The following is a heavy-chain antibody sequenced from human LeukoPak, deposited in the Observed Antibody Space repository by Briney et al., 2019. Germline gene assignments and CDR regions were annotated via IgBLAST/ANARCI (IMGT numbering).Heavy chain of an antibody. CDR3: GKNRYSGSLSPFDI. CDR2: INSDGSST. J-gene: IGHJ3*02. D-gene: IGHD1-26*01. Sequence: VRXAPXKXLVWXXRINSDGSSTSYADSVKGRFTISRDNAKNTLYLQMNSLRAEDTAVYYCGKNRYSGSLSPFDIWGQGTMVTVSS. V-gene: IGHV3-74*01.